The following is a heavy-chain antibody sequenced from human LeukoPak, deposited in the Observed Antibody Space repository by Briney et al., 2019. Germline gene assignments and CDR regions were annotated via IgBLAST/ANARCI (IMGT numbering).Heavy chain of an antibody. CDR2: IIPIFGTA. CDR3: ASESCSSTSCYGRYSYGYGY. J-gene: IGHJ4*02. CDR1: GYTFTGYY. D-gene: IGHD2-2*01. V-gene: IGHV1-69*13. Sequence: ASVKISCKTSGYTFTGYYINWVRQAPGQGLEWMGGIIPIFGTANYAQKFQGRVTITADESTSTAYMELSSLRSEDTAVYYCASESCSSTSCYGRYSYGYGYWGQGTLVTVSS.